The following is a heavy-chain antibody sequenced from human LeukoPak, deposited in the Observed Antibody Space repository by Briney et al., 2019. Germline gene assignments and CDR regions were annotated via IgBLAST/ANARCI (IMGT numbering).Heavy chain of an antibody. CDR2: ISSNGGST. Sequence: GGSLRLSCAASGFTFSSYAMHWVRQAPGKGLEYVSAISSNGGSTYYANSVKGRFTISRDNSKNTLYLQMGSLRAEDMAVCYCARGFGLANLDYWGQGTLVTVSS. CDR1: GFTFSSYA. J-gene: IGHJ4*02. D-gene: IGHD3-10*01. V-gene: IGHV3-64*01. CDR3: ARGFGLANLDY.